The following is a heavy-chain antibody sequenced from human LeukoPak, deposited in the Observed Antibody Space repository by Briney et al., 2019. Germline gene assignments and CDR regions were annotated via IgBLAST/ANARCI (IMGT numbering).Heavy chain of an antibody. J-gene: IGHJ4*02. Sequence: RGSLRLSCAASGFTSSYYQMNWVRQAPGPGLEWISYISGSGSTTSFADSVRGRFTISRDNAKNSMFLQMNSLRAEDTAVYYCARGYCSGGSCHFDSWGQGTLVTVSS. CDR3: ARGYCSGGSCHFDS. CDR2: ISGSGSTT. D-gene: IGHD2-15*01. V-gene: IGHV3-48*03. CDR1: GFTSSYYQ.